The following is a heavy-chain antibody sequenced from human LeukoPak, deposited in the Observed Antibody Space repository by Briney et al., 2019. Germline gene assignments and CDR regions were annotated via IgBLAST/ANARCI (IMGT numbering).Heavy chain of an antibody. J-gene: IGHJ4*02. CDR2: ISPSADST. V-gene: IGHV3-23*01. CDR3: AKRESSSSWYNYFDY. Sequence: PGGSLRLSCAASGFTFSNYAMSWVRQAPGKGPEWVSAISPSADSTSYADSVKGRFAISRDTSKHTVYLQMDSLRAEDTAVYYCAKRESSSSWYNYFDYWGQGTLVTVSS. D-gene: IGHD6-13*01. CDR1: GFTFSNYA.